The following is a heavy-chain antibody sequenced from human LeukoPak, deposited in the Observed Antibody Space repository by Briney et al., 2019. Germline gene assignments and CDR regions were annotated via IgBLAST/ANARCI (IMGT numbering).Heavy chain of an antibody. J-gene: IGHJ5*02. D-gene: IGHD2-15*01. CDR3: ARGYCTGDSCSGAWFDP. Sequence: ASVKVSCKASGFTFTAYHIHWVRQPRGQGLEWMGWINPNSGGTNYALKFQGRVTMTRDTSISAAYIELNRLRSDDTAVYYCARGYCTGDSCSGAWFDPWGRGTLVTVFS. V-gene: IGHV1-2*02. CDR1: GFTFTAYH. CDR2: INPNSGGT.